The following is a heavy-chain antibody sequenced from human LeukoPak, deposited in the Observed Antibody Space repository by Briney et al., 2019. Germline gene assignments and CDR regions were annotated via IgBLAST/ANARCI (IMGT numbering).Heavy chain of an antibody. CDR2: IYYSGST. CDR3: ARIPYSSYFAY. J-gene: IGHJ4*02. CDR1: GGSISSYY. V-gene: IGHV4-59*01. Sequence: TSETLSLTCTVSGGSISSYYWSWIRQPPGKGLEWIGYIYYSGSTNYNPSLKSRVTISVDTSKNQFSLKLSSVTAADTAVYYCARIPYSSYFAYWGQGTLVTVSS. D-gene: IGHD6-13*01.